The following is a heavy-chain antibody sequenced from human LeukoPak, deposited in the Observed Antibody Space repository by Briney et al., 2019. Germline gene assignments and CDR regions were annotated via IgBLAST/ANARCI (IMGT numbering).Heavy chain of an antibody. CDR3: ARADAAEYFQH. Sequence: SETLSLTCTVSGGSISSMSDYWGWIRQPPRKGLEWIGYIYYSGSTYYNPSLKSRVTISVDTSKNQFSLKLSSVTAADTAVYYCARADAAEYFQHWGQGTLVTVSS. V-gene: IGHV4-31*03. J-gene: IGHJ1*01. CDR2: IYYSGST. CDR1: GGSISSMSDY. D-gene: IGHD2-8*01.